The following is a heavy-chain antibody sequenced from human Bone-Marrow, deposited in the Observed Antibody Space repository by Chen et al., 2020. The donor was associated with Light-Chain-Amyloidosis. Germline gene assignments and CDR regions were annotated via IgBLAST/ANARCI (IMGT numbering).Heavy chain of an antibody. Sequence: QVQLVQSGAEVKKPGASVTVSCKASGYTFPGYYMHWVRQAPGQGLEWMGWINPNSGGTNYAQKFQGRVTMTRDTSISTAYMELSRLRSDDTAVYYCARDLWGRTGTTHYWGQGTLVTVSS. CDR3: ARDLWGRTGTTHY. J-gene: IGHJ4*02. V-gene: IGHV1-2*02. D-gene: IGHD1-7*01. CDR1: GYTFPGYY. CDR2: INPNSGGT.